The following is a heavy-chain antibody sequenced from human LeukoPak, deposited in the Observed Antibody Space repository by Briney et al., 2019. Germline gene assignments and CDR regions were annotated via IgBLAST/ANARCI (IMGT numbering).Heavy chain of an antibody. CDR1: GGSISSYY. CDR2: IYYSGST. J-gene: IGHJ4*02. CDR3: ARSRGYDFTGGYYFDY. V-gene: IGHV4-59*06. Sequence: AETLSLTCTVSGGSISSYYWSWIRQPPGKGLEWIGYIYYSGSTYYNPSLKSRVTISVDTSKNQFSLKLSSVTAADTAVYYCARSRGYDFTGGYYFDYWGQGTLVTVSS. D-gene: IGHD5-12*01.